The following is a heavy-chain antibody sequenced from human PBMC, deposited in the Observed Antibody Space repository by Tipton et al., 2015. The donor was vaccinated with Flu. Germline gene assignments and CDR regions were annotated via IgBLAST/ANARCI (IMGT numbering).Heavy chain of an antibody. Sequence: TLSLTCIVSGGSISSGGAYWTWIRQHPGKGLEWIGCIYYSGTTYYNPSLESRLTISVDTSKNQFSLGLNSVTAADTAAYYCARDQGFGDGLTYDYYVMDVWGQGTTVTVSS. J-gene: IGHJ6*02. D-gene: IGHD3-10*01. CDR2: IYYSGTT. CDR3: ARDQGFGDGLTYDYYVMDV. V-gene: IGHV4-31*03. CDR1: GGSISSGGAY.